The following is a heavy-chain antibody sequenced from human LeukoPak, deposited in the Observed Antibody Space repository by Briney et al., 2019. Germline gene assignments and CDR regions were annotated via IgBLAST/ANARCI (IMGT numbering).Heavy chain of an antibody. D-gene: IGHD3-3*02. Sequence: PGGSLRLSCTASGFTFSRSWMLWVRPAPGKGLEWVADIKEDGSDKYYGDSVKGRFTISRDNAKNSVYLQMNRLSPEDTAIFFCATLAFDSWGRGTLVTVSS. J-gene: IGHJ4*02. CDR2: IKEDGSDK. CDR1: GFTFSRSW. V-gene: IGHV3-7*01. CDR3: ATLAFDS.